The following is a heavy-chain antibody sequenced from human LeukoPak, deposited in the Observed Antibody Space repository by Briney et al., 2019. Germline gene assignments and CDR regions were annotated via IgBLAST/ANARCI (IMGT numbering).Heavy chain of an antibody. CDR2: ISYAGSNK. CDR1: GFTLSRHG. J-gene: IGHJ4*02. Sequence: GGSPRLSCAASGFTLSRHGIHSVRQAPGKGLEWVAVISYAGSNKYYADSVKGRFTISRDNSQNTLYLQMNNLRPEDTAMYYCAKVTGRQQLIELFDYWGQGTLVTVSS. D-gene: IGHD3-10*01. V-gene: IGHV3-30*18. CDR3: AKVTGRQQLIELFDY.